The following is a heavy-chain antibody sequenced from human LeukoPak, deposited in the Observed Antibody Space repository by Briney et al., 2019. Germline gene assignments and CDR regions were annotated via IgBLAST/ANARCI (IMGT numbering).Heavy chain of an antibody. CDR3: ARRAGAYSHPYDY. Sequence: GGSLRLSCAASGFTFSSYGMHWVRQAPGKGLEWVAFIRYDGSNKYYADSVKGRFTISRDNSKNTLFLQMNSLRTEDTAVYYCARRAGAYSHPYDYWGQGTLVTVSS. CDR2: IRYDGSNK. D-gene: IGHD4/OR15-4a*01. J-gene: IGHJ4*02. CDR1: GFTFSSYG. V-gene: IGHV3-30*02.